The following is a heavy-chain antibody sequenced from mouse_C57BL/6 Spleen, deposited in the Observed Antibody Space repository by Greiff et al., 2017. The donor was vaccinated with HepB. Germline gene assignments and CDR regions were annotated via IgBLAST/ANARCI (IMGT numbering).Heavy chain of an antibody. V-gene: IGHV1-69*01. CDR1: GYTFTSYW. J-gene: IGHJ2*01. CDR2: IDPSDSYT. CDR3: ARSWGKDVYCDY. D-gene: IGHD2-1*01. Sequence: QVQLQQPGAELVMPGASVKLSCKASGYTFTSYWMHWVKQRPGQGLEWIGEIDPSDSYTNYNHKFKGKSTLTVDTSSSTAYMQLSSLTSEDSAVYYGARSWGKDVYCDYWGQGTTLTVSS.